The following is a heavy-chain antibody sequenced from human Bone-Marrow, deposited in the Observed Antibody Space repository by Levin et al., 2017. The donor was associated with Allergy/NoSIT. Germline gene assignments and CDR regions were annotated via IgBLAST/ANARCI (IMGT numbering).Heavy chain of an antibody. CDR3: AARGLMGNWFDP. CDR1: GFSLNTPGVG. V-gene: IGHV2-5*02. CDR2: IYWDDDE. J-gene: IGHJ5*02. Sequence: ESGPTLVKRTQTLTLTCAFSGFSLNTPGVGLAWIRQPPGKALEWLALIYWDDDERYNPSLRWRLTISKDTSKNQVVLTMTNMDPADTASYYCAARGLMGNWFDPWGQGTLVTVSS. D-gene: IGHD3-10*01.